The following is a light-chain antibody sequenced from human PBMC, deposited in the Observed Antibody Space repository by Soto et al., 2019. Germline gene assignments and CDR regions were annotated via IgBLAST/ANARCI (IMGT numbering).Light chain of an antibody. J-gene: IGLJ2*01. CDR2: DVT. CDR1: SSDVGGYNY. Sequence: QSALTQPASVSGSPGQSITISCTGTSSDVGGYNYVSWYQHHPGKAPKLMIYDVTNRPSGVSNRFSGSKSGNTASLTISGVHSEDEASYYCSSYTTTSTVVFGGGTKLTGL. CDR3: SSYTTTSTVV. V-gene: IGLV2-14*03.